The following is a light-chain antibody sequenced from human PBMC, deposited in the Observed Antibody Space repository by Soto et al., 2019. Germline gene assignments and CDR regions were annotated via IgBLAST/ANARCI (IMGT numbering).Light chain of an antibody. CDR1: SSDIGGYDY. J-gene: IGLJ2*01. CDR2: DVT. V-gene: IGLV2-14*01. CDR3: SSYTSTSTLVV. Sequence: QSALTQPASVSGSPGQSITISCTGTSSDIGGYDYVSWYQQYPGKVPKLMIYDVTNRASGVPSRFSASKSGDTASLTISGLQAEDEADYYCSSYTSTSTLVVFGGGTQLTV.